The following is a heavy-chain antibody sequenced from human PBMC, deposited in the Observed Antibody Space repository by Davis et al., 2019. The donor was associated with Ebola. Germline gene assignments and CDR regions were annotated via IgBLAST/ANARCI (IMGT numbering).Heavy chain of an antibody. CDR3: AKNVAETGDFES. J-gene: IGHJ4*02. D-gene: IGHD3-10*01. CDR2: MNPDTGNT. CDR1: GYTFTNYD. V-gene: IGHV1-8*02. Sequence: ASVKVSCKASGYTFTNYDINWVRQATGQGLEWLGWMNPDTGNTGYAQKFQGRVTLTRDTSINTAYMELSSLTSEDTAVYYCAKNVAETGDFESWGQGTLVAVST.